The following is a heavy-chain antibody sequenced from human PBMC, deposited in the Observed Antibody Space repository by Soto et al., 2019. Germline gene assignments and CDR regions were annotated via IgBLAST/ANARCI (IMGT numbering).Heavy chain of an antibody. Sequence: QVQLVQSGAEVKKPGSSVKVSCKASGGTFSSYAISWVRQAPGQGLEWMGGIIPIFGTANYGQKFQGRVTITADKSTSTAYMELSSLRSEDTAVYYCARGSLYYYDSSGYYWDYWGQGTLVTVSS. D-gene: IGHD3-22*01. CDR2: IIPIFGTA. V-gene: IGHV1-69*06. J-gene: IGHJ4*02. CDR1: GGTFSSYA. CDR3: ARGSLYYYDSSGYYWDY.